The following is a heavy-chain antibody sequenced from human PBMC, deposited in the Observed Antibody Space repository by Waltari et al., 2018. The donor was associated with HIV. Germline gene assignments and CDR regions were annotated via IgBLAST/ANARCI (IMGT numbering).Heavy chain of an antibody. J-gene: IGHJ6*02. Sequence: EVQLVESGGGLVKPGGSLRLSCAASGFTFSSYSMNWVRQAPGKGVGWVSSISIRSIYISYADSVKGRFTNSRDNAKNSLYLQMNSLRAEDTAVYYCARQDSSEGNYYYGMDVWGQGTTVTVSS. CDR3: ARQDSSEGNYYYGMDV. V-gene: IGHV3-21*01. CDR2: ISIRSIYI. CDR1: GFTFSSYS. D-gene: IGHD3-22*01.